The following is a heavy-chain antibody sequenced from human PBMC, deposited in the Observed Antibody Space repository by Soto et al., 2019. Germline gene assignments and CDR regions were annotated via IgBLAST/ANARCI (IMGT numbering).Heavy chain of an antibody. Sequence: EVQLLESGGGLVQPGGSLRLSCAASGFTFSSYAMSWVRQAPGKGLEWVSAISGSGGSTYYAGSVKGRFTISRDNTKNTLYLQMNGLRAEDTAVYYCAKVSLAVVVVAALDSWGQGTLVTVSS. V-gene: IGHV3-23*01. CDR3: AKVSLAVVVVAALDS. D-gene: IGHD2-15*01. CDR1: GFTFSSYA. J-gene: IGHJ4*02. CDR2: ISGSGGST.